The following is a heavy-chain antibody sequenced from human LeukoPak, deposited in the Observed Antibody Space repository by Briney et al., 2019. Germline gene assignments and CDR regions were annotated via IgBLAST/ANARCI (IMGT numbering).Heavy chain of an antibody. J-gene: IGHJ3*02. Sequence: GGSLRLSCAASGFTFDDYAMHWVRQAPGKGLEWVSGISWNSGSIGYADSVKGRFTISRDNAKNSLYLQMNSLRAEDTALYYCAKGLDNKGHDAFDIWGQGTMVTVSS. CDR1: GFTFDDYA. CDR3: AKGLDNKGHDAFDI. V-gene: IGHV3-9*01. CDR2: ISWNSGSI. D-gene: IGHD2/OR15-2a*01.